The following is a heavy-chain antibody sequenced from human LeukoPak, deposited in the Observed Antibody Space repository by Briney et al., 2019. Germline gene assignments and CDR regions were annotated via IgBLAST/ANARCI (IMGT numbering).Heavy chain of an antibody. Sequence: GGSLRLTCAGSGFTFSSYAMSWVRQAPGKGLEWVSAISGSGGSTYYADSVKGRFTISRDNSKNTLYLQMNSLRAEDTAVYYCAKDWSPASGRGGYFDYWGQGTLVTVSS. D-gene: IGHD6-13*01. CDR3: AKDWSPASGRGGYFDY. CDR1: GFTFSSYA. CDR2: ISGSGGST. V-gene: IGHV3-23*01. J-gene: IGHJ4*02.